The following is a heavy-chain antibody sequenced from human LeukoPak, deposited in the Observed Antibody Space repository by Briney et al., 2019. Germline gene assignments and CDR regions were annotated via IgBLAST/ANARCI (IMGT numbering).Heavy chain of an antibody. Sequence: ASVKVSCRASGDTFSSYAISWVRQAPGQGLEWMGGIIPIFGTANYAQKFQGRVTITADESTSTAYMELSSLRSEDTAVYYCAKVGATIKPTFDPWGQGTLVTVSS. CDR2: IIPIFGTA. V-gene: IGHV1-69*01. CDR3: AKVGATIKPTFDP. J-gene: IGHJ5*02. D-gene: IGHD1-26*01. CDR1: GDTFSSYA.